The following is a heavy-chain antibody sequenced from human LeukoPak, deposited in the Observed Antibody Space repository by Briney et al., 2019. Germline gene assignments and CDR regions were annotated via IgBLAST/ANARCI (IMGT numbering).Heavy chain of an antibody. V-gene: IGHV3-23*01. CDR3: AKDRGHCSSTSCSFDY. CDR2: ISGSGGST. D-gene: IGHD2-2*01. Sequence: GGSLRLSCAASGFTFSSYAMSWVRQAPGKGLEWVSAISGSGGSTYYADSVKGRFTISRDNSKNTLYLQMNSLRAEDTAVYYCAKDRGHCSSTSCSFDYWGQGTLVTVSS. J-gene: IGHJ4*02. CDR1: GFTFSSYA.